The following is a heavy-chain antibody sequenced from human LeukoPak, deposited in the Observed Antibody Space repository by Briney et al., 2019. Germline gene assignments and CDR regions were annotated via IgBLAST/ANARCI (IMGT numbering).Heavy chain of an antibody. J-gene: IGHJ4*02. CDR2: ISSSGSTI. Sequence: GGSLRLSCAASGFTFSSYEMNWVRQAPGKGLEWVSYISSSGSTIYYADPVKGRFTISRDNAKNSLYLQMNSLRAEDTAVYYCAREVVTIFGVVIDPLDDYWGQGTLVTVSS. CDR3: AREVVTIFGVVIDPLDDY. D-gene: IGHD3-3*01. V-gene: IGHV3-48*03. CDR1: GFTFSSYE.